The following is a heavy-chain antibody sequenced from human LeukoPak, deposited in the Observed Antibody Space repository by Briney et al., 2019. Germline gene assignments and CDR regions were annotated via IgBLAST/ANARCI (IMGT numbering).Heavy chain of an antibody. V-gene: IGHV3-7*04. CDR2: IKQDGSDK. CDR3: ARGRPASGYPPYYFDY. D-gene: IGHD3-22*01. CDR1: GLTFSSYW. Sequence: PGGSLRLSCAASGLTFSSYWMSWVRQAPGKGLEWVANIKQDGSDKYYVDSVKGRFTISRDNAKNSLCLQMNSLRAEDTAVYYCARGRPASGYPPYYFDYWGQGTLVTVSS. J-gene: IGHJ4*02.